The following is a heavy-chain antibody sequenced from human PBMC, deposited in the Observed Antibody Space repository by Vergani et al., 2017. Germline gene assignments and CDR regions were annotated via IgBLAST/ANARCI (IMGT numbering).Heavy chain of an antibody. CDR1: GYTFSNYY. Sequence: QVPVVQSGAEVKKSGASVKVSCKTSGYTFSNYYMHWVRQAPGQGLEWMGIINPSGGHTNYAQKFQGRVTMTRNTSTCTVYMELSSLRSEDKAIYYCAWGDYGILTGYRYWGQGTLVTVSA. J-gene: IGHJ4*01. D-gene: IGHD3-9*01. CDR2: INPSGGHT. CDR3: AWGDYGILTGYRY. V-gene: IGHV1-46*03.